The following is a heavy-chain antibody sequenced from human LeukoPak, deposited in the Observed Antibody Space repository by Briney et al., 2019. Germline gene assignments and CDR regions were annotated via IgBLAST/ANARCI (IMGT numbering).Heavy chain of an antibody. CDR2: ITWTDGST. CDR3: AKAFNYGSGYNYKTFDS. V-gene: IGHV3-23*01. D-gene: IGHD3-10*01. J-gene: IGHJ4*02. Sequence: PGGSLRLSCAVSGFTFSYYAMIWVRQAPGEGLEWVSGITWTDGSTYYADSVKGRFTISRDNSKSALYLQMNSLRAEDTALYYCAKAFNYGSGYNYKTFDSWGQGTLVTVSS. CDR1: GFTFSYYA.